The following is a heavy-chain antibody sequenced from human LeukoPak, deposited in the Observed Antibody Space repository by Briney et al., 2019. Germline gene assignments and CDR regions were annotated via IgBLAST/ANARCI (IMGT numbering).Heavy chain of an antibody. D-gene: IGHD3-22*01. Sequence: KAGESLKFSCKASGYIFTNYWIAWVRQMPGKGLEYMGIIYAGDSDTRYSPSFQGQVTISAGKSISTASLQWSSLKASDTAMYYCARRSYYDNSGYFYFDYWGQGTLVTVSS. CDR2: IYAGDSDT. CDR1: GYIFTNYW. CDR3: ARRSYYDNSGYFYFDY. J-gene: IGHJ4*02. V-gene: IGHV5-51*01.